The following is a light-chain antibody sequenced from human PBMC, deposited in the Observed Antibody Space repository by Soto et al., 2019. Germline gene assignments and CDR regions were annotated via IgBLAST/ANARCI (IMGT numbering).Light chain of an antibody. CDR3: QQYVSAPIT. CDR2: DAS. Sequence: EIVLTQSPATLSLSPGERATLSCRASQSVSSYLAWYQQKPGQAPRLVIYDASSRATGVPVSFSGIESGTDFTLTISRLEPEDFAVYDGQQYVSAPITFGQGTRLEI. J-gene: IGKJ5*01. V-gene: IGKV3-20*01. CDR1: QSVSSY.